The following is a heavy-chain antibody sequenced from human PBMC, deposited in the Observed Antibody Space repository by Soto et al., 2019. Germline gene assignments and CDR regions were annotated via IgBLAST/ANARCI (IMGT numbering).Heavy chain of an antibody. Sequence: QVQLVESGGGVVQPGRSLRLSCAASGFTFSSYAMHWVRQAPGKGLEWVAVISYDGSNKYYADSVKGRFTISRDNSKNTLYLQMNSLGAEDTAVYYCARDRLLDSSSSVWFDPWGQGTLVTVSS. V-gene: IGHV3-30-3*01. CDR2: ISYDGSNK. J-gene: IGHJ5*02. CDR1: GFTFSSYA. D-gene: IGHD6-6*01. CDR3: ARDRLLDSSSSVWFDP.